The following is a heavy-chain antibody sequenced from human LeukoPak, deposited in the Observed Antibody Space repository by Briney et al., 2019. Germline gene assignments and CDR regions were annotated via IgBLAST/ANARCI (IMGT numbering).Heavy chain of an antibody. V-gene: IGHV3-30*03. CDR1: GFTFNRYA. D-gene: IGHD3-3*01. J-gene: IGHJ5*02. Sequence: SGGSLRLSCVGSGFTFNRYAFHWVRQAPGKGLEWVAVISYDGSNRYYADSVKGRFTVSRDNSKNTLYLQMDSLRYEDTAMYYCASLGRTIFGVVFDPLRRWFDPWGQGTLVTVFS. CDR2: ISYDGSNR. CDR3: ASLGRTIFGVVFDPLRRWFDP.